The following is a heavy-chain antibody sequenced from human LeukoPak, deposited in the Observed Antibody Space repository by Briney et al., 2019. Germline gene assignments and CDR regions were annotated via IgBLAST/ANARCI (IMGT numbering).Heavy chain of an antibody. D-gene: IGHD6-19*01. V-gene: IGHV4-59*12. CDR1: GGSISSYY. CDR3: ERRSSSGWDDAFDI. J-gene: IGHJ3*02. CDR2: IYYSGST. Sequence: PSETLSLICTVSGGSISSYYWSWIRQPPGKGLEWIAYIYYSGSTNYNPSLKSRVTISVDTSKNQFSLKLSSVTAADTAVYYCERRSSSGWDDAFDIWGQGTMVTVSS.